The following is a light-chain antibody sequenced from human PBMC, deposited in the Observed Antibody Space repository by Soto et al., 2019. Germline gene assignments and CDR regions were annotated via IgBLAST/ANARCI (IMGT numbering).Light chain of an antibody. CDR3: AAWDDTLNGLV. J-gene: IGLJ2*01. CDR2: RAS. V-gene: IGLV1-47*01. CDR1: SSNIGSNY. Sequence: QSVLTQPPSASGIPGQRVTISCSGSSSNIGSNYVYWYQQVPGTAPRLLMYRASQRPSGVPDRFSGSKSGTSASLAISGLRSEDEADYYCAAWDDTLNGLVFGGGTKVTVL.